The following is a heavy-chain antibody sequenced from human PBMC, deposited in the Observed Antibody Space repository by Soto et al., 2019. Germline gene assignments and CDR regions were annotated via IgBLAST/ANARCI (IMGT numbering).Heavy chain of an antibody. V-gene: IGHV1-2*04. CDR1: GYTFTGYY. J-gene: IGHJ6*02. CDR3: TGSLLAYCSGGKCHTDYYYYGMDV. Sequence: GASVKVSCKASGYTFTGYYMHWVRQAPGQGLEWMGWINPNSGGTNYAQKFQGWVTMTRDTSISTAYMELNSLKTEDTAVYYCTGSLLAYCSGGKCHTDYYYYGMDVWGQGTAVTVSS. CDR2: INPNSGGT. D-gene: IGHD2-15*01.